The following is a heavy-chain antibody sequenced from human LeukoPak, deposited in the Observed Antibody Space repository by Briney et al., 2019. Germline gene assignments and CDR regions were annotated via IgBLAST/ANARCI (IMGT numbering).Heavy chain of an antibody. Sequence: ASVKVPCKASGYTFTSYAMHWVRQAPGQRLEWMGWINAGNGNTKYSQKFQGRVTITRDTSASTAYMELSSLRSEDTAVYYCARVVLWNEASGAFDIWGQGTMVTVSS. CDR2: INAGNGNT. V-gene: IGHV1-3*01. J-gene: IGHJ3*02. CDR1: GYTFTSYA. CDR3: ARVVLWNEASGAFDI. D-gene: IGHD1-1*01.